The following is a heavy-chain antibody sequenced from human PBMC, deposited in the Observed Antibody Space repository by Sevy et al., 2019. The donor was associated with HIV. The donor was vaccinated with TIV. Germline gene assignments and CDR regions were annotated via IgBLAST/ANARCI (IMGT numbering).Heavy chain of an antibody. CDR2: ISYDGNNR. Sequence: GGSLRLSCAASGFTFSDHGMHWVRQAPGKGLDWVAAISYDGNNRYYADSVKGRFTIPRDNSKNTLYLQMDSVRPEDTAVYYCAKEDYGGNLPNYFASWGQGTRVTVSS. J-gene: IGHJ4*02. V-gene: IGHV3-30*18. CDR1: GFTFSDHG. D-gene: IGHD4-17*01. CDR3: AKEDYGGNLPNYFAS.